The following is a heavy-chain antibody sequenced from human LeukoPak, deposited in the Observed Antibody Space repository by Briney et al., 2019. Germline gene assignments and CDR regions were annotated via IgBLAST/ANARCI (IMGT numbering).Heavy chain of an antibody. D-gene: IGHD3-9*01. Sequence: AGGSLRLSCAASGFTFSSYAMSWVRQAPGKGLEWVSAISGSGGSTYYADSVKGRFTISRDNSKNTLYLQMNSLRVEDTAVYYCAKGGSRHYDILTGYYPSYYFDYWGQGTLVTVSS. CDR1: GFTFSSYA. CDR3: AKGGSRHYDILTGYYPSYYFDY. V-gene: IGHV3-23*01. J-gene: IGHJ4*02. CDR2: ISGSGGST.